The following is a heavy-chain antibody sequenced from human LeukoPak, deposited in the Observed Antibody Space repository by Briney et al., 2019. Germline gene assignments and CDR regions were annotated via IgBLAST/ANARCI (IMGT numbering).Heavy chain of an antibody. CDR2: IYHSGST. V-gene: IGHV4-30-2*01. CDR3: ARLYYDYVWGSYRSYYFDY. CDR1: GGSISSGGYS. D-gene: IGHD3-16*02. J-gene: IGHJ4*02. Sequence: SQTLSLTCAVSGGSISSGGYSWSWIRQPPGKGLEWIGYIYHSGSTYYNPSLKSRVTISVDRSKNQFSLKLSSVTAADTVVYYCARLYYDYVWGSYRSYYFDYWGQGTLVTVSS.